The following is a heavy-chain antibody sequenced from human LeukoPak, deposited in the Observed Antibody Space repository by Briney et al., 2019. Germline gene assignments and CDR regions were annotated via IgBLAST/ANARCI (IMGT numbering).Heavy chain of an antibody. CDR3: ARGYYYDSSGYYSGAFDI. D-gene: IGHD3-22*01. Sequence: ASVKVSCKASGYTFTSYYMHWVRQAPGQGLEWMGIINPSGGSTSYVQKFQGRVTMTRHTSTSTVYMELSSLRSEDTAVYYCARGYYYDSSGYYSGAFDIWGQGTMVTVSS. CDR2: INPSGGST. CDR1: GYTFTSYY. J-gene: IGHJ3*02. V-gene: IGHV1-46*01.